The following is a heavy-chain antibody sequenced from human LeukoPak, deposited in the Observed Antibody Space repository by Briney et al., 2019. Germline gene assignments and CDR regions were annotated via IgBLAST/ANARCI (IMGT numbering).Heavy chain of an antibody. V-gene: IGHV1-69*13. CDR3: ARDSCSSTSCYTVNWFDP. CDR1: GYTFTSYY. Sequence: ASVKVSCKASGYTFTSYYMHWVRQAPGQGLEWMGGIIPIFGTANYAQKFQGRVTITADESTSTAYMELSSLRSEDTAVYYCARDSCSSTSCYTVNWFDPWGQGTLVTVSS. J-gene: IGHJ5*02. D-gene: IGHD2-2*02. CDR2: IIPIFGTA.